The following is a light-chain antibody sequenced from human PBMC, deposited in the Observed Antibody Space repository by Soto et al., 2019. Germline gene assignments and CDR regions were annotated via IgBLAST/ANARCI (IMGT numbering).Light chain of an antibody. J-gene: IGLJ1*01. Sequence: QCMRTQPPSASGSLGQSVTISCTGTSSDVGAYNYVSWYQQHPGKAPKLMIYEVTRRPSGVPDRFSGSKSGNTASLNVSGLQAEDEADYYCCSYADNTDYVFGTGTKVTVL. CDR1: SSDVGAYNY. V-gene: IGLV2-8*01. CDR3: CSYADNTDYV. CDR2: EVT.